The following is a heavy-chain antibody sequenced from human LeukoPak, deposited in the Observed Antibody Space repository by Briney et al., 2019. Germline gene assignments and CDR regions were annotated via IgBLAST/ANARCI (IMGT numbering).Heavy chain of an antibody. CDR1: GFTFSSYA. D-gene: IGHD3-16*01. CDR3: AKDWGTTNPYYFDY. CDR2: ISGDGGST. J-gene: IGHJ4*02. V-gene: IGHV3-43*02. Sequence: GGSLRLSCAASGFTFSSYAMSWARQAPGKGLEWVSLISGDGGSTYYADSVKGRFTISRDNSKNSLYLQMNSLRTEDTALYYCAKDWGTTNPYYFDYWGQGTLVTVSS.